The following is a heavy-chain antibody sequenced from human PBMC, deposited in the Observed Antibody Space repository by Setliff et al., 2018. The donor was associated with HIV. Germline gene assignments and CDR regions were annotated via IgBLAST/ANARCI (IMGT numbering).Heavy chain of an antibody. CDR3: AREGDGNDF. CDR1: GGSISSSSYY. CDR2: GHYTGNT. Sequence: KPSETLSLTCTVSGGSISSSSYYWGWIRQPPGKGLEWIGSGHYTGNTYTSPSLKSRATISLDASKNKISLKLTSVTSADTAVYYCAREGDGNDFWGQGTLVTVSS. J-gene: IGHJ4*02. V-gene: IGHV4-39*02. D-gene: IGHD2-21*02.